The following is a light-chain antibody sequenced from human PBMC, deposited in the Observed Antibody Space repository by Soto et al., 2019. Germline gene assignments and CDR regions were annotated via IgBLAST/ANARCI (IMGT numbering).Light chain of an antibody. V-gene: IGLV2-8*01. CDR1: SSDVDTYIY. J-gene: IGLJ1*01. CDR2: EAN. Sequence: QSVLTQPPSASGSPGQSVTISCTGTSSDVDTYIYVSWYQHHPGKAPKLIIYEANKRPSGVPDRFSGSKSGDTASLTVSGLQAEDEADYYCGSYAGGNNPYVFGTGTRSPS. CDR3: GSYAGGNNPYV.